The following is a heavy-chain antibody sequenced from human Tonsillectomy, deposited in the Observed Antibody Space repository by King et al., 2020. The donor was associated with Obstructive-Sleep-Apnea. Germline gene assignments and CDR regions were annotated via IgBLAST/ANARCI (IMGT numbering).Heavy chain of an antibody. V-gene: IGHV3-33*01. CDR1: GYTFSSYG. D-gene: IGHD4-23*01. CDR2: IWYDGSNK. CDR3: ARDRYGGNGESGY. J-gene: IGHJ4*02. Sequence: HVQLVESGGGVVQPGRSLRLSCAASGYTFSSYGMHWVRQAPGKGLEWVAVIWYDGSNKYYADSVKGRFTISRDNSKNTLYLQMNSLRAEDTAVYYCARDRYGGNGESGYWGQGTLVTVSS.